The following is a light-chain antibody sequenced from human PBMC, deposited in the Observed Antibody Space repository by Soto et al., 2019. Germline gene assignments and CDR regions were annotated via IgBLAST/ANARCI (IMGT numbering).Light chain of an antibody. CDR2: RAS. CDR3: QQYQNLWT. J-gene: IGKJ1*01. Sequence: IVMTHSPATLSVSPGERATLSCRAGQTIYSNVAWYQQRPGQAPRLLIYRASTRATGVPARFSGSGSGTEFTLTISGLQSEDFALYYCQQYQNLWTFGQGTKVDTK. CDR1: QTIYSN. V-gene: IGKV3-15*01.